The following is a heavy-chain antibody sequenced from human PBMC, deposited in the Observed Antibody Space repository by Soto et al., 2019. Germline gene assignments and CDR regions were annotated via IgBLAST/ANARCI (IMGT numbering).Heavy chain of an antibody. Sequence: QVQLHQWGAGLLKPSETLSLTCTIYNGSFSGYYWGWLRQPPGKGLEWIGHINHSGSTTYNPSLKSRVTIAVDTSENPFSLRLSSMTAADTAVYYCARTKGLRRHGAMDIWGQGTMVTISS. CDR2: INHSGST. V-gene: IGHV4-34*01. D-gene: IGHD1-26*01. CDR3: ARTKGLRRHGAMDI. CDR1: NGSFSGYY. J-gene: IGHJ3*02.